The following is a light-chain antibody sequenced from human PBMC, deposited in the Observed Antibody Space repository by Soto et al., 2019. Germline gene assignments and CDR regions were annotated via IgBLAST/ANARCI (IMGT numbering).Light chain of an antibody. J-gene: IGKJ2*01. V-gene: IGKV1-6*01. CDR1: QGIRND. Sequence: AIQRTQSPSSLSASVGDRVTITCRASQGIRNDLGWYQQKPGKAPKLLIHAASSLQSGVPSRFSGSGSGTDFTLTISSLQPEDFATYYCLQDYNYPYTFGQGTKLEIK. CDR2: AAS. CDR3: LQDYNYPYT.